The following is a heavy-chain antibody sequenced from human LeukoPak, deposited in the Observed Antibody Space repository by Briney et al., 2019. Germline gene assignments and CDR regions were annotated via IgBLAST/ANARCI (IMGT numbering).Heavy chain of an antibody. Sequence: QPGGSLRLSCAASGFTFSSYAMSWVRQAPGKGLEWVSAISGSGGSTYYADSVKGRFIISRDNFKNTLYLQMDSLRAEDTAIYYCAKFPTTVTNRHLDYWGQGTLVTVSS. V-gene: IGHV3-23*01. CDR2: ISGSGGST. CDR1: GFTFSSYA. D-gene: IGHD4-17*01. J-gene: IGHJ4*02. CDR3: AKFPTTVTNRHLDY.